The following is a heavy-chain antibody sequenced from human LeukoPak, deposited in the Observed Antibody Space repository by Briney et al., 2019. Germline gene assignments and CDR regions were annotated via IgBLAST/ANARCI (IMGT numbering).Heavy chain of an antibody. D-gene: IGHD1-1*01. V-gene: IGHV4-31*03. CDR2: IYYSGST. CDR1: GGSISSGGYY. CDR3: ARDWWNGLDY. J-gene: IGHJ4*02. Sequence: PSETLSLTCTVSGGSISSGGYYWRWIRQHPGKGLEWIGYIYYSGSTYYNPSLKSRVTISVDTSKNQFSLKLSSVTAADTAVYYCARDWWNGLDYWGQGTLVTVSS.